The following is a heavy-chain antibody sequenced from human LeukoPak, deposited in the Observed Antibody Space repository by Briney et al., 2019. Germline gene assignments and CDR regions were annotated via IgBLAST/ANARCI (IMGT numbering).Heavy chain of an antibody. Sequence: SETLSLTCAVYGGSVSGYYWSWIRQPPGKGLEWIGEINHSGSTNYTPSLKSRVTISVDTSKNQFSLKLSSVSAADTAVYYCAGVVRVKRTLDYWGQGTLVTVSS. CDR2: INHSGST. CDR3: AGVVRVKRTLDY. J-gene: IGHJ4*02. V-gene: IGHV4-34*01. CDR1: GGSVSGYY. D-gene: IGHD1-26*01.